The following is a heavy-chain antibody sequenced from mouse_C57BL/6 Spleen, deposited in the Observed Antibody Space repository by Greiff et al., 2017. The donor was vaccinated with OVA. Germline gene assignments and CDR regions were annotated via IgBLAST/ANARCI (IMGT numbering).Heavy chain of an antibody. CDR2: IDPANGNT. D-gene: IGHD2-4*01. Sequence: VQLQQSVAELVRPGASVKLSCTASGFNIQNTYMHWVKQRPEQGLEWIGRIDPANGNTKYAPKFQGKATITADTSSNTAYLQLSSLTSEDTAIYYCARGYYDYDYAMDYWGQGTSVTVSS. J-gene: IGHJ4*01. CDR3: ARGYYDYDYAMDY. CDR1: GFNIQNTY. V-gene: IGHV14-3*01.